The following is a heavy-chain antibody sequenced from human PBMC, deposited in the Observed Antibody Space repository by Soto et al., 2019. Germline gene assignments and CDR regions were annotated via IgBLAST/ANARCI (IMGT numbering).Heavy chain of an antibody. J-gene: IGHJ4*02. Sequence: EVQVLDSGVALVYPTGSLRLSCSASGFNFTNHVINWVRQAPGKGLEWVSSISNSDDVGFYADSVRGRFIVSRDISTNSVFLQMNFLRVEDTAIYYCAKTVGATKLEDYWGQGTLVTVSS. D-gene: IGHD1-26*01. CDR2: ISNSDDVG. CDR1: GFNFTNHV. V-gene: IGHV3-23*01. CDR3: AKTVGATKLEDY.